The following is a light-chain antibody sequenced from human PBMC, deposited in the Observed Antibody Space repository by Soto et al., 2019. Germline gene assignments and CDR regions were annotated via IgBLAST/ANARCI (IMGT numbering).Light chain of an antibody. V-gene: IGKV1-39*01. CDR2: SAS. CDR3: QQSFNPLT. Sequence: DIQMTQSPSSLSASVGDRVTITCRASQSISTYVRWYQHRPRKAPKLLIHSASTFQSGVPPRFSGSGSGTDFTHTISCLQPEDFATYYFQQSFNPLTFDGGTKVEIE. J-gene: IGKJ4*01. CDR1: QSISTY.